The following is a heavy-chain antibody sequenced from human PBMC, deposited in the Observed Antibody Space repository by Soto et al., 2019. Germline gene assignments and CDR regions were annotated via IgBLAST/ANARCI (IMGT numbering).Heavy chain of an antibody. J-gene: IGHJ6*02. CDR2: IKSKTDGGTT. Sequence: GGSLRLSCAASGFTFSNAWMSWVRQAPGKGLEWVGRIKSKTDGGTTDYAAPVKGRFTISRDDSKNTLYLQMNSLKTEDTAVYYCTGNFWSGYYANYYYYYGMDVWGQGTTVTVSS. CDR3: TGNFWSGYYANYYYYYGMDV. V-gene: IGHV3-15*01. D-gene: IGHD3-3*01. CDR1: GFTFSNAW.